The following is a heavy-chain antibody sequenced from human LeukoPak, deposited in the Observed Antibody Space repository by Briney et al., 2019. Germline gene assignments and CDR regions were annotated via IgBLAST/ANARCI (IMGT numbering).Heavy chain of an antibody. Sequence: AGGSLRLSCAASGFTFDDYGMSWVRQAPGKGLEWVSGINWNGGSTGYADSVKGRFTISRDNAKNSLYLQMNSLRAEDTASYHCARGGGSSAFDIWGQGTMVTVSS. CDR2: INWNGGST. J-gene: IGHJ3*02. CDR3: ARGGGSSAFDI. V-gene: IGHV3-20*01. CDR1: GFTFDDYG. D-gene: IGHD3-16*01.